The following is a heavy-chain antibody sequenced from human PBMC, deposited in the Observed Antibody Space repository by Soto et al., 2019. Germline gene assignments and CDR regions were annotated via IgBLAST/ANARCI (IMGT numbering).Heavy chain of an antibody. Sequence: PSETLSLTCTVSGGSISSYYWSWIRQPAGKGLEWIGRIYTSGSTNYNPSLKSRVTMSVDTSKNQFSLKLSSVTAAETAVYYCARGLEQDCTNGVCYSSYYFDYWGQGTLVTVSS. J-gene: IGHJ4*02. D-gene: IGHD2-8*01. CDR1: GGSISSYY. CDR2: IYTSGST. CDR3: ARGLEQDCTNGVCYSSYYFDY. V-gene: IGHV4-4*07.